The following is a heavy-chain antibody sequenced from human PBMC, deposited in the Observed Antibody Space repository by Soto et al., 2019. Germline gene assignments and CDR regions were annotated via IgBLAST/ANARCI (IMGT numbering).Heavy chain of an antibody. CDR3: ARRLATTVSALGY. CDR1: GIEFSNYA. D-gene: IGHD4-17*01. Sequence: EVQLLESGGGLVQPGGSLRLSCVASGIEFSNYAMSWVRQAPGKGLEWVAVISENGDRQYSTESVRGRFLISRDSSKNTVYLQMNSLRPEDTGVYFCARRLATTVSALGYWGQGALVTVSS. CDR2: ISENGDRQ. J-gene: IGHJ4*02. V-gene: IGHV3-23*01.